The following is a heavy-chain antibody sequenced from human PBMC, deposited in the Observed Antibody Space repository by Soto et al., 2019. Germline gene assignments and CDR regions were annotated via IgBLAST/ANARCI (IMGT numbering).Heavy chain of an antibody. CDR2: LSSDGSHE. Sequence: QVQLVESGGGVVQPGKSLRVSCVASGFSFKNFAMHWVRQAPGKGLEWVAVLSSDGSHEYYADSVKGRFTFSRDNSKNTLFLQMNSLRPEDSAVYYCVRGEIYYDSGDYYYDFDIWGPGTQVTVSS. J-gene: IGHJ4*02. CDR1: GFSFKNFA. CDR3: VRGEIYYDSGDYYYDFDI. D-gene: IGHD3-22*01. V-gene: IGHV3-30*03.